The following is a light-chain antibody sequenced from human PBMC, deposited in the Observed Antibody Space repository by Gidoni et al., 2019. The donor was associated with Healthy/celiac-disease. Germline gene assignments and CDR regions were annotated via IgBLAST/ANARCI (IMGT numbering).Light chain of an antibody. CDR2: AAS. J-gene: IGKJ4*01. CDR3: QQSYSTPLT. Sequence: DIQMTQSPSSLSASVGDRVTITCRASQSISSYLNWYQQKPGNAPMLLIYAASNLQSEVPSRFSGSGSGTDFTLTISSLQPEDFATYYCQQSYSTPLTFGGGTKVEIK. CDR1: QSISSY. V-gene: IGKV1-39*01.